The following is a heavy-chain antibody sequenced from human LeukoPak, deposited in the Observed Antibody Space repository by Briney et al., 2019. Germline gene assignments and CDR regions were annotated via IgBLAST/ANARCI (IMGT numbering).Heavy chain of an antibody. D-gene: IGHD3-10*01. CDR2: ISGSGGST. CDR1: GFTFSSYA. V-gene: IGHV3-23*01. J-gene: IGHJ4*02. CDR3: AKWDQAGSFDY. Sequence: GGSLRLSCAASGFTFSSYAMSWVRQAPGKGLEWVSAISGSGGSTYYADSVKGRFTISRDNSKNTLYLQMNSLTAADTAVYYCAKWDQAGSFDYWGQGTMVTASS.